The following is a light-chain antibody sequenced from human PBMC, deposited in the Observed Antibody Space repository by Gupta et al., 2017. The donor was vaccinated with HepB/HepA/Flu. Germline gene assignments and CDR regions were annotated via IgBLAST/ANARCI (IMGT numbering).Light chain of an antibody. CDR1: NIGSKS. V-gene: IGLV3-21*04. Sequence: SYVLTQPPSVSGAPGKTATITCGGHNIGSKSVHWYQQRPGQAPVLVLYYDSDRPSGIPERFSGSNSGNTATLTISRVEAGDEADYYCQVWDRNSDHLVFGGGTKLTVL. J-gene: IGLJ2*01. CDR2: YDS. CDR3: QVWDRNSDHLV.